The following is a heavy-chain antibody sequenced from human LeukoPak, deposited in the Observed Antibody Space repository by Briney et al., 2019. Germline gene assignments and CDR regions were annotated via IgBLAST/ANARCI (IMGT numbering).Heavy chain of an antibody. D-gene: IGHD2-15*01. CDR1: GFTFSSYS. Sequence: GGSLRLSCAASGFTFSSYSMNWVRQAPGKGLEWVSSISSSSSYIYYADSVKGRFTISRDNAKNSLYLQMNSLRAEDTAVYYCAIPPGGVAGTGFDPWGQGTLVTVSS. V-gene: IGHV3-21*01. CDR3: AIPPGGVAGTGFDP. J-gene: IGHJ5*02. CDR2: ISSSSSYI.